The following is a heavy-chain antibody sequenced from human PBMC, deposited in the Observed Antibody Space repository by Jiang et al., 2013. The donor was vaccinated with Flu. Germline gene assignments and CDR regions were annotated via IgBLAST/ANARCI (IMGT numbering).Heavy chain of an antibody. Sequence: LEWIGYVYYTGSTNYNPSLKSRVTMSVDTSKNQFSLKLSSVTAADTAVYYCARDTVDSSSWYLRLYYWGQRTPGHRLL. V-gene: IGHV4-59*01. D-gene: IGHD6-13*01. CDR2: VYYTGST. CDR3: ARDTVDSSSWYLRLYY. J-gene: IGHJ4*02.